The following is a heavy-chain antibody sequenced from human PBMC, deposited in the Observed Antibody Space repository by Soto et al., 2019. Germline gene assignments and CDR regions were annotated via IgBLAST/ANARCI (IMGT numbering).Heavy chain of an antibody. J-gene: IGHJ4*02. CDR1: GFTFSSYA. Sequence: HPGGSLRLSCAASGFTFSSYAMHWVRQAPGEGLEWVAVISYDGSNKYYADSVKGRFTISRDNSKNTLYLQMNSLRAEDTAVYYCARELQDFAGIAAAGVDYWGQGTLVTVSS. CDR2: ISYDGSNK. D-gene: IGHD6-25*01. V-gene: IGHV3-30-3*01. CDR3: ARELQDFAGIAAAGVDY.